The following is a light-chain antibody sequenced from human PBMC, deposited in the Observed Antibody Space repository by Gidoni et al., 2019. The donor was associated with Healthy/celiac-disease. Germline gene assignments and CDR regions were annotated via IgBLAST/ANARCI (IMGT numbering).Light chain of an antibody. CDR3: QQSDSTPPFT. CDR2: AAS. CDR1: QSISSY. J-gene: IGKJ2*01. Sequence: IQMTHAPSFLSSSVGDRLTITCRAIQSISSYLHWYQQKPGKAPKLLIYAASSLQSGVPSRFSGSGSGTDFTLTISSLEPEDFATYYCQQSDSTPPFTFGQGTKLEIK. V-gene: IGKV1-39*01.